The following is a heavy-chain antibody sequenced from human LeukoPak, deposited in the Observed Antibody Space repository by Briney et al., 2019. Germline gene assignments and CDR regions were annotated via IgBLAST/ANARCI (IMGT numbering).Heavy chain of an antibody. J-gene: IGHJ4*02. CDR2: IGGSDGTT. D-gene: IGHD6-19*01. CDR1: GFTYSSYP. CDR3: ARPRIAVAGEFFDH. V-gene: IGHV3-23*01. Sequence: GGSLSLLCAASGFTYSSYPMTWARQAPGKGLEWVSTIGGSDGTTYYADSVKGRFTISRANSKNTLYLQMNSLRAEDTAVYYCARPRIAVAGEFFDHSGQATLVTVSS.